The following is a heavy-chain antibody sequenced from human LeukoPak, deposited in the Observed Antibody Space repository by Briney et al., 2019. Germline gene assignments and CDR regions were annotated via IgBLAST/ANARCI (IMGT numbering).Heavy chain of an antibody. Sequence: GRSLRLSCAASGFTFDDYAMHWVRQVPGKGLEWVSGISWNSGSIGYADSVKGRFTISRDNAKDSLYLHMNSLSAEDTALYYCAKGKKITVAGLFDCWGQGTLVTVSS. CDR2: ISWNSGSI. V-gene: IGHV3-9*01. CDR3: AKGKKITVAGLFDC. CDR1: GFTFDDYA. J-gene: IGHJ4*02. D-gene: IGHD6-19*01.